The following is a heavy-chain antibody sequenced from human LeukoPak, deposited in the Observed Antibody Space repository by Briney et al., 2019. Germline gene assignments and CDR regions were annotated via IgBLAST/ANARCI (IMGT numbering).Heavy chain of an antibody. Sequence: GGSLRLSCAASGFIFTDYWMYWVRQAPGRGLAWVANIKEDGSEKNYVDSVKGRFTISRDNSKNTLYLQMNSLRAEDTAVYYCANRPSGSYSRDAFDIWGQGTMVTVSS. CDR1: GFIFTDYW. CDR2: IKEDGSEK. V-gene: IGHV3-7*03. CDR3: ANRPSGSYSRDAFDI. D-gene: IGHD1-26*01. J-gene: IGHJ3*02.